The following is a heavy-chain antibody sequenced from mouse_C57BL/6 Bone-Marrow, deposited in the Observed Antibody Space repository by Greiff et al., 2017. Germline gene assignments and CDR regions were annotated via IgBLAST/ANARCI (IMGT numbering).Heavy chain of an antibody. CDR1: GYSFTGYF. V-gene: IGHV1-20*01. CDR3: ARSTMITAYYFDY. CDR2: INPYNGDT. D-gene: IGHD2-4*01. Sequence: EVQLQQSGPELVKPGDSVKISCKASGYSFTGYFMNWVMQSHGKSLEWIGRINPYNGDTFYNQKFKGKATLTVDKSSSTAHMALRSLTSEDSAVYYCARSTMITAYYFDYWGQGTTLTVSS. J-gene: IGHJ2*01.